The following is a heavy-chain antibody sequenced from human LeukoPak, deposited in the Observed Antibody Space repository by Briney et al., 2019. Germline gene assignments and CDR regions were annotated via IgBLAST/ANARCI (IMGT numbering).Heavy chain of an antibody. D-gene: IGHD2-2*02. CDR1: GYSISNDYY. CDR3: ARLSGAPVRHPIYHFDY. V-gene: IGHV4-38-2*01. CDR2: IYHSGSI. Sequence: TSETLSLTCAVSGYSISNDYYWGWVRQPPGKGLEWIGNIYHSGSIYKNPSLKSRLTMSLDTSKNQFSLKLISVTAADTAMYYCARLSGAPVRHPIYHFDYWGQGTLVTVSS. J-gene: IGHJ4*02.